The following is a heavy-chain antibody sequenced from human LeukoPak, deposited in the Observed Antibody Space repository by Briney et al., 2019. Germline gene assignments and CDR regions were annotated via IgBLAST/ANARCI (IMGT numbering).Heavy chain of an antibody. Sequence: ASVKVSCKASGYTFTSYDINWVRQATGQGPEWMGWMNPNSGNTGYAQKFQGRVTMTRNTSISTAYMELSSLRSEDTAVYYCARDRGIVLMVYAKHTDNWFDPWGQGTLVTVSS. V-gene: IGHV1-8*01. CDR2: MNPNSGNT. CDR1: GYTFTSYD. D-gene: IGHD2-8*01. J-gene: IGHJ5*02. CDR3: ARDRGIVLMVYAKHTDNWFDP.